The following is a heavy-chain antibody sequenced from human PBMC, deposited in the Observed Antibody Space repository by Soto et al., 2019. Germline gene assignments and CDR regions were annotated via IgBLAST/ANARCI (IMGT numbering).Heavy chain of an antibody. D-gene: IGHD5-18*01. CDR1: GFTFSSYW. CDR3: VRARLLGYSYGPV. Sequence: GGSLRLSCAASGFTFSSYWMHWVRQAPGKGLAWVSRINSDGSGTNYADSVKGRFTISRDNAKNTLYLQMNSLRAEDTAVYYCVRARLLGYSYGPVWGQGTLDTVS. J-gene: IGHJ4*02. CDR2: INSDGSGT. V-gene: IGHV3-74*01.